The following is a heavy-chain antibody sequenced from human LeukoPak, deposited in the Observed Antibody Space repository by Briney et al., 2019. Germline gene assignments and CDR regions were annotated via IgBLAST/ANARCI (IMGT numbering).Heavy chain of an antibody. V-gene: IGHV3-53*01. Sequence: GGSLTLSCAASGFTVSSNYMSWVRQAPGRGLVGLSVIYSGGSTYYADSVKGRFTITRDNSKNTLYLQMNSLRAEDTAVYYCRVVVTAYRDTDYWGQGTLVSVSS. CDR1: GFTVSSNY. CDR2: IYSGGST. J-gene: IGHJ4*02. D-gene: IGHD2-21*02. CDR3: RVVVTAYRDTDY.